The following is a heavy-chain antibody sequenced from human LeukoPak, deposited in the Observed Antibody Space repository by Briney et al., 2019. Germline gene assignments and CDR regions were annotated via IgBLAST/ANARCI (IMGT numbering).Heavy chain of an antibody. CDR1: GGSFSGYY. CDR3: ARGSGLGIAARVYYYYYYMDV. V-gene: IGHV4-34*01. Sequence: SETLSLTCAVYGGSFSGYYWSWIRQPPGKGLEWIGEINHSGSTNYNPSLKSRVTISVDTSKNQFSLKLSSVTAADTAVYYCARGSGLGIAARVYYYYYYMDVWGKGTTVTVSS. D-gene: IGHD6-6*01. CDR2: INHSGST. J-gene: IGHJ6*03.